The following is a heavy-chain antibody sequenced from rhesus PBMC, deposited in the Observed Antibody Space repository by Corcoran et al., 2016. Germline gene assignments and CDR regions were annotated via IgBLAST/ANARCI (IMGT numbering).Heavy chain of an antibody. J-gene: IGHJ5-2*02. CDR3: ATSDV. CDR1: GGSTSASYW. CDR2: MYGSNTRT. V-gene: IGHV4S10*01. Sequence: QVQLQESGPGVVKPSETLSLTCAVSGGSTSASYWWSWIPQPPGKGLEWNGYMYGSNTRTTNTPSRKTRDTLSQDASKNQYSLKLSSVTAADTAVYYCATSDVWGRGVLVTVSS.